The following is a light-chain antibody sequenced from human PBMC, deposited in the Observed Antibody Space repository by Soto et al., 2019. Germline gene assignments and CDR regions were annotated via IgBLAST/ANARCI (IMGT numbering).Light chain of an antibody. CDR1: QSVSSN. J-gene: IGKJ1*01. V-gene: IGKV3-15*01. CDR3: QQYNDWPRT. CDR2: GAS. Sequence: ERMMKQSPDTLSVSPGERATLSCRASQSVSSNLAWYQQKPGQAPRLLIYGASTRATDIPVRFSGSGSGTEFTLTISSLQSEDFAVYYCQQYNDWPRTFGQGTKVDIK.